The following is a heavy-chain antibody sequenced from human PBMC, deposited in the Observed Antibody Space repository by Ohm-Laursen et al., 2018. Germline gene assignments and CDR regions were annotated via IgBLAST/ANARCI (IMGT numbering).Heavy chain of an antibody. CDR2: ISYDGSNK. V-gene: IGHV3-30*18. D-gene: IGHD2-15*01. Sequence: SLRLSCSASGFTFSSYDLHWVRHAPGKGLEWVALISYDGSNKYYADSVKGRFTISRDNSKNTLYLQMNSLKAEDTAAYYCAKRYCGGGGCYSIHYYYYGMDVWGQGTTVTVSS. CDR1: GFTFSSYD. CDR3: AKRYCGGGGCYSIHYYYYGMDV. J-gene: IGHJ6*02.